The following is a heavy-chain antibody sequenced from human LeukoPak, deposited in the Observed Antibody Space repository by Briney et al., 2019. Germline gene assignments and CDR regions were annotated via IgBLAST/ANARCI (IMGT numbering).Heavy chain of an antibody. CDR1: GGSISSYY. CDR2: IYYSGST. V-gene: IGHV4-59*08. Sequence: SETLSLTCTVSGGSISSYYWSWIRQPPGKGLEWIGYIYYSGSTNYNPSLKSRVTISVDTSKNQFSLKLSSVTAADTAVYYCARHVSDYYDSSALREADDALDIWGQGTMVTVSS. CDR3: ARHVSDYYDSSALREADDALDI. D-gene: IGHD3-22*01. J-gene: IGHJ3*02.